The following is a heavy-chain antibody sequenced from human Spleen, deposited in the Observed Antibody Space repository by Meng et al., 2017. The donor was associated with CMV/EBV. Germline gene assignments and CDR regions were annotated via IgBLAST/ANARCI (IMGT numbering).Heavy chain of an antibody. CDR2: INTYTGNT. Sequence: ASVKVSCKASGYTFTSYGISWVRQAPGQGLEWMGWINTYTGNTKYAEKFQGRVTVTTETSTSTAYMELSSLRSEDTAVYYCTIPYDSDAFDIWGQGTMVTVSS. CDR3: TIPYDSDAFDI. CDR1: GYTFTSYG. D-gene: IGHD3-3*01. J-gene: IGHJ3*02. V-gene: IGHV1-18*01.